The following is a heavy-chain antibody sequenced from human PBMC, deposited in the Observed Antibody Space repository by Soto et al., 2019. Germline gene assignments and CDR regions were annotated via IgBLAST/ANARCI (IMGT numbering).Heavy chain of an antibody. V-gene: IGHV1-18*01. CDR2: ISAYNGNT. D-gene: IGHD6-25*01. CDR3: ARCLHGYTLGPEYYFDY. J-gene: IGHJ4*02. CDR1: GYTFTSYG. Sequence: APVKVSCKASGYTFTSYGISWVRQAPGQGLEWMGWISAYNGNTNYAQKLQGRVTMTTDTSTSTAYMELRSLRSDDTAVYYCARCLHGYTLGPEYYFDYWGQGTLVTVSS.